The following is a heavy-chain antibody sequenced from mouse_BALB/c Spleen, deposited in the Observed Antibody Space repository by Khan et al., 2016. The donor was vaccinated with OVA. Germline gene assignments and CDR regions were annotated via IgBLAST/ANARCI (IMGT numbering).Heavy chain of an antibody. J-gene: IGHJ4*01. CDR2: ISYSGST. CDR3: ERKNYYGYAVDY. V-gene: IGHV3-2*02. CDR1: GYSITTNYA. Sequence: EVKLLESGPGLVKPSQSLSLTCTVTGYSITTNYAWDWIRQFPGNKLEWMGYISYSGSTSYNPSLKSRISITRDTSKHQFFLQLNSVTTEDTATYYCERKNYYGYAVDYWGQGTSVTVSS. D-gene: IGHD1-1*01.